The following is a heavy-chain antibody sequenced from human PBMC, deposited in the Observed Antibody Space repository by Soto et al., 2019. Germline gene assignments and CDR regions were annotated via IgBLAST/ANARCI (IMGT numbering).Heavy chain of an antibody. V-gene: IGHV1-46*01. J-gene: IGHJ6*02. CDR3: ARAHSQYYDFWSGPYIGMDV. Sequence: ASVKVSCKASGYTFTSYYMHRVRQAPGQGLEWMGIINPSGGSTSYAQKFQGRVTMTRDTSTSTVYMELSSLRSEDTAVYYCARAHSQYYDFWSGPYIGMDVWGQGTTVTVSS. CDR2: INPSGGST. CDR1: GYTFTSYY. D-gene: IGHD3-3*01.